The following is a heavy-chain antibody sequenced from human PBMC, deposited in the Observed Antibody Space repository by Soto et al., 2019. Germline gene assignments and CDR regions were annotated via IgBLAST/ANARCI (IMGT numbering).Heavy chain of an antibody. Sequence: LSLTCTVSGGSVSSGSYYWSWIRQPPGKGLEWIGYIYYSGSTNYNPSLKSRVTISVDTSKNQFSLKLSSVTAADTAVYYCARVGYVGGSYYEDWFDPWGQGTLVTVSS. CDR3: ARVGYVGGSYYEDWFDP. D-gene: IGHD1-26*01. CDR1: GGSVSSGSYY. J-gene: IGHJ5*02. CDR2: IYYSGST. V-gene: IGHV4-61*01.